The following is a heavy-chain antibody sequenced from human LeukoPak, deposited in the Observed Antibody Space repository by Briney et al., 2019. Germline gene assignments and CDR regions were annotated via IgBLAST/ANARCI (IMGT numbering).Heavy chain of an antibody. V-gene: IGHV3-30*04. Sequence: GGSLRLSCAASGFTFSSYAMHWVRQAPGKGLEWVAVISYDGSNKYYADSVEGRFTISRDNSKNTLYLQMNSLRAEDTAVYYCARVGAATYAFDIWGQGTMVTVSS. CDR2: ISYDGSNK. CDR3: ARVGAATYAFDI. CDR1: GFTFSSYA. D-gene: IGHD3-16*01. J-gene: IGHJ3*02.